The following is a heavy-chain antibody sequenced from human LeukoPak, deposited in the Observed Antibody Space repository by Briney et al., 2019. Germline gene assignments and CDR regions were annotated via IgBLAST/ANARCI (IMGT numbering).Heavy chain of an antibody. V-gene: IGHV3-7*01. J-gene: IGHJ4*02. CDR1: GFTFSSYA. CDR2: IKKDGNEK. D-gene: IGHD3-9*01. CDR3: ASFYDILTGYPFDY. Sequence: GGSLRLSCAASGFTFSSYAMHWVRQAPGKGLEWVANIKKDGNEKYYVDSVKGRFTISRDNAKNSLYLQMNSLRAEDTAVYYWASFYDILTGYPFDYWGQGTLVTVSS.